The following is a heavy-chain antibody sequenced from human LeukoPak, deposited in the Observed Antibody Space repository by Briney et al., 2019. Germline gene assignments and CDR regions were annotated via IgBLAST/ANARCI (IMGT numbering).Heavy chain of an antibody. Sequence: PSETLSLTCTVSGGSISSGDYYWSWIRQPPGKGLEWIGYINYSGSTYYNPSLKSRVTISVDTSKNQFSLKLSSVTAADTAVYYCARDEALWFGELSGAFDYWGQGTLVTVSS. CDR3: ARDEALWFGELSGAFDY. J-gene: IGHJ4*02. CDR1: GGSISSGDYY. CDR2: INYSGST. D-gene: IGHD3-10*01. V-gene: IGHV4-30-4*01.